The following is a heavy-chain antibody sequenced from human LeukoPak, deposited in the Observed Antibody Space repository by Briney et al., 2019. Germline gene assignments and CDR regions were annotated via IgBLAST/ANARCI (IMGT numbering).Heavy chain of an antibody. CDR3: TRDGYPVWRNPLDY. J-gene: IGHJ4*02. CDR1: GFTFGDYA. Sequence: PGGSLRLSCTASGFTFGDYAMSWFRQAPGKGLEWVGFIRSKAYGGTTEYAASVKGRFTISRDDSKSIAYLQMNSLKTEDTAVYYCTRDGYPVWRNPLDYWGQGTLVTVSS. V-gene: IGHV3-49*03. D-gene: IGHD5-18*01. CDR2: IRSKAYGGTT.